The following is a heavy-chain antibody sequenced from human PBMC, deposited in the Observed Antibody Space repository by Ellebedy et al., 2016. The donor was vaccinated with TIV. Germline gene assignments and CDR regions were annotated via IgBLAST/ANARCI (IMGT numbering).Heavy chain of an antibody. CDR3: ARTKAVAGTFCFDP. J-gene: IGHJ5*02. Sequence: GESLKISCAASGFTFTAYWMTWVRQAPGKGPEWVSAISGSGDSTYYADSVKGRFTISRDNFKNTLYLQMNSLRAEDTAVYYCARTKAVAGTFCFDPWGQGTLVTVSS. CDR1: GFTFTAYW. D-gene: IGHD6-19*01. V-gene: IGHV3-23*01. CDR2: ISGSGDST.